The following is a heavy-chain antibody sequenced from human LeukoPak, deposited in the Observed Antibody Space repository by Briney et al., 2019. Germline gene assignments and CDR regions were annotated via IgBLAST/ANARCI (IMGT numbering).Heavy chain of an antibody. D-gene: IGHD5-18*01. CDR3: ARDNTELMWIQPYFDY. J-gene: IGHJ4*02. V-gene: IGHV1-2*02. CDR1: GYTFTGYY. Sequence: ASVKVSCKASGYTFTGYYMHWVRQAPGQGLEWMGWTNPNSGGTNYAQKFQGRVTMTRDTSISTAYMELSRLRSDDAAVYYCARDNTELMWIQPYFDYWGQGTLVTVSS. CDR2: TNPNSGGT.